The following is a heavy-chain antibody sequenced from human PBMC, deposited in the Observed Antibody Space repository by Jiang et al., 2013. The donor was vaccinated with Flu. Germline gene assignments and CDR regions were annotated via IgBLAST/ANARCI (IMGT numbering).Heavy chain of an antibody. V-gene: IGHV3-30*02. CDR3: AKGRVVVAATPNYFDH. CDR2: IRYDGSNK. D-gene: IGHD2-15*01. CDR1: GFTFSSYG. Sequence: GVVQPGGSLRLSCAASGFTFSSYGMHWVRQAPGKGLEWVAFIRYDGSNKYYADSVKGRFTISRDNSKNTLYLQMNSLRAEDTAVYYCAKGRVVVAATPNYFDHWGQGTLVTVSS. J-gene: IGHJ4*02.